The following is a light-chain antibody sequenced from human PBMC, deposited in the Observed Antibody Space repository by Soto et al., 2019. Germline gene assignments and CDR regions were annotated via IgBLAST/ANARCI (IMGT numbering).Light chain of an antibody. CDR2: AAS. Sequence: IQLTQSPSSLSASVGDRITITCRASQDISNSLAWYQQRPGEAPKLLIYAASTLQSGVPSRFSGSGSGTDFTLTLSGLQPEDFATYYCQQLNTYPPGLTFGGGTRVEIK. CDR1: QDISNS. V-gene: IGKV1-9*01. CDR3: QQLNTYPPGLT. J-gene: IGKJ4*01.